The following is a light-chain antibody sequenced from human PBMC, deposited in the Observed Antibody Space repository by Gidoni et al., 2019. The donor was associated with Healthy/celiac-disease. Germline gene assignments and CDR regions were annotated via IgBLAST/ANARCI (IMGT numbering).Light chain of an antibody. CDR2: AAS. V-gene: IGKV1-39*01. Sequence: DIQMTQSPSSLSASVGDRVTITCQASQSISSYLNWYQQKPGKAPKLLIYAASSLQSGVPSRFSGSGSGTDFTLTISSLQPEDFATYYCQQCYSTPLTFGGXTKVEIK. J-gene: IGKJ4*01. CDR1: QSISSY. CDR3: QQCYSTPLT.